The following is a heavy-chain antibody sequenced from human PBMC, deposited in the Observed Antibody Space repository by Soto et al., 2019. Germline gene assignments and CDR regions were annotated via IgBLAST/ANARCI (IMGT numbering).Heavy chain of an antibody. Sequence: ASVKVSCKASGGTFSSYAISWVRQAPGQGLEWMGGIIPIFGTANYAQKFQGRVTITADESTSTAYMELSSLRSEDTAVYYCARGPRWLQFPFDYWGQGTLVTVSS. V-gene: IGHV1-69*13. CDR1: GGTFSSYA. CDR3: ARGPRWLQFPFDY. D-gene: IGHD5-12*01. CDR2: IIPIFGTA. J-gene: IGHJ4*02.